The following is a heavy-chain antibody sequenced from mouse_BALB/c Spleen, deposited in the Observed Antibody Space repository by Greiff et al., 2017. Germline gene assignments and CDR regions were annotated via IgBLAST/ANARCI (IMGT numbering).Heavy chain of an antibody. D-gene: IGHD1-1*01. CDR1: GYTFTSYV. V-gene: IGHV1-14*01. J-gene: IGHJ3*01. CDR2: INPYNDGT. Sequence: EVQLQESGPELVKPGASVKMSCKASGYTFTSYVMHWVKQKPGQGLEWIGYINPYNDGTKYNEKFKGKATLTSDKSSSTAYMELSSLTSEDSAVYYCARGAYYYGSSYDWFAYWGQGTLVTVSA. CDR3: ARGAYYYGSSYDWFAY.